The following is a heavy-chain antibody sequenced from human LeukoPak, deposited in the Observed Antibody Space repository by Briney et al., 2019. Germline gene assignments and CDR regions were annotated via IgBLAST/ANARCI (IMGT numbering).Heavy chain of an antibody. Sequence: PSETLSLTCAVSGGSISSNSYYWGWIRQPPGKGLEWIGEIYHSGSTNYNPSLKSRVTMSVDTSKNQFSLKLSSVTAADTAVYYCARGTYYYGSGSYPFDYWGQGTLVTVSS. CDR2: IYHSGST. D-gene: IGHD3-10*01. V-gene: IGHV4-39*07. J-gene: IGHJ4*02. CDR3: ARGTYYYGSGSYPFDY. CDR1: GGSISSNSYY.